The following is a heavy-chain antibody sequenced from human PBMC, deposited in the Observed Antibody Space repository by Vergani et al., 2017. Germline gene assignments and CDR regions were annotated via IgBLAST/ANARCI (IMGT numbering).Heavy chain of an antibody. J-gene: IGHJ6*02. D-gene: IGHD6-13*01. CDR1: GGSISSYY. CDR3: ARDTKWDIAAAGSYYYYGMDV. Sequence: QVQLQESGPGLVKPSETLSLTCTVSGGSISSYYWSWIRQPPGKGLEWIGYIYYSGSTYYNPSLNSRVTILVDTSKNQFSLKLSSVTAADTAVYYCARDTKWDIAAAGSYYYYGMDVWGQGTTVTVSS. V-gene: IGHV4-59*12. CDR2: IYYSGST.